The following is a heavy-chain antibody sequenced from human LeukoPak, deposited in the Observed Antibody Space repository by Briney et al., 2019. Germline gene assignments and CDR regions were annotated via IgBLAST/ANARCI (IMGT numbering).Heavy chain of an antibody. CDR3: ARVWVEWFGELLGAFDI. D-gene: IGHD3-10*01. CDR2: IYYSGST. CDR1: GGSISSSNYY. Sequence: SETLSLTCTVSGGSISSSNYYWGWIRQPPGKGLEWIGSIYYSGSTYYNPSLKSRVTISVDTSKNQFSLKLSSVTAADTAVYYCARVWVEWFGELLGAFDIWGQGTMVTVSS. V-gene: IGHV4-39*07. J-gene: IGHJ3*02.